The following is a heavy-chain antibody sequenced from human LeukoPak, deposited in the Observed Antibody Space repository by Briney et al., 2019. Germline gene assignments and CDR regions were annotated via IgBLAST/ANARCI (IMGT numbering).Heavy chain of an antibody. J-gene: IGHJ4*02. CDR2: LSAYIGNT. CDR1: VYTPSRYG. Sequence: ASQWGSSATSVYTPSRYGISRVRQAPGQGREWMWWLSAYIGNTNSTQKLPSRVTMTTDTSTSTAYMELRGLRSDDTDVYYCARSSGTLFGSGTPINRYDDYWGQGTLVTVSS. D-gene: IGHD1-1*01. CDR3: ARSSGTLFGSGTPINRYDDY. V-gene: IGHV1-18*01.